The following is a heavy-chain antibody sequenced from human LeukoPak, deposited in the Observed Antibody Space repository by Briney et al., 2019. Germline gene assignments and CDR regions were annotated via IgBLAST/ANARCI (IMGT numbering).Heavy chain of an antibody. CDR2: ISDNGGST. J-gene: IGHJ5*02. Sequence: GGSLRLSCAASGFTFSNYDMHWVRHAPGTGLEYVSAISDNGGSTYYSNSVKGRFTISRDNSKNTLYLQMGSLRPEDMAVYYCARAGSSGWYDPWGQGTLVTVSS. V-gene: IGHV3-64*01. CDR3: ARAGSSGWYDP. CDR1: GFTFSNYD. D-gene: IGHD6-19*01.